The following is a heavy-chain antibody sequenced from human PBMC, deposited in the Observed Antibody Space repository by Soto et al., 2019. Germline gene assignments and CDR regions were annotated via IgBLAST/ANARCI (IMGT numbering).Heavy chain of an antibody. CDR2: IYSGGST. CDR1: GFTVSSNY. J-gene: IGHJ4*02. D-gene: IGHD5-12*01. Sequence: EVQVVESGGGLIQPGGSLRLSCAVSGFTVSSNYMTWVRQAPGKGLEWVSVIYSGGSTYYADSVRGRFTISRDNSKNTLYLQMNSLRDEDTAVYYCVRGNTGYGNFDSWGQGTLVTVAS. V-gene: IGHV3-53*01. CDR3: VRGNTGYGNFDS.